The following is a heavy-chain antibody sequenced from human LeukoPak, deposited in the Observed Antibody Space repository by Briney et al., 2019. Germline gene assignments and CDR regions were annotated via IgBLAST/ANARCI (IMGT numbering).Heavy chain of an antibody. V-gene: IGHV4-39*01. CDR2: IYYSGST. CDR3: ASLPLTVVTGRVAFDI. CDR1: GGSISSSSYY. D-gene: IGHD4-23*01. Sequence: SQTLSLTCTVSGGSISSSSYYWGWLRQPPGKGLEWIGSIYYSGSTYYNPSLKSRVTISVDTSKNQFSLKLSSVTAADTAVYYCASLPLTVVTGRVAFDIWGQGTMVTVSS. J-gene: IGHJ3*02.